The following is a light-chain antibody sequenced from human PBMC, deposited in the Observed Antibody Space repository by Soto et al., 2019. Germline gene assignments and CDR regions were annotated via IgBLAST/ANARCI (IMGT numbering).Light chain of an antibody. Sequence: EIMMTQSPATLSVSPGERATLSCWASQSVSSNLAWYQQRPGQAPRLLIYGASTRAAGIPARFSGSGSGTDFTLTISGLQSEDSAVYYCQQYNDWPPELTVGGGPEVEIK. CDR1: QSVSSN. J-gene: IGKJ4*02. CDR2: GAS. V-gene: IGKV3-15*01. CDR3: QQYNDWPPELT.